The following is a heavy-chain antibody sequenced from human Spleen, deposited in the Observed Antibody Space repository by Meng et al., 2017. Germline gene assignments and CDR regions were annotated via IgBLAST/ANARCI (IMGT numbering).Heavy chain of an antibody. CDR1: GYSITGSYN. CDR3: ARDDTMVRGVMVN. Sequence: SETLSLTCAVSGYSITGSYNWGWIRQSPGKGLEWIGSIYQSGSTYYNPSLKSRVTMPADTSKNQFSLKLTSVTAADTAVYYCARDDTMVRGVMVNWGQGTLVTVSS. CDR2: IYQSGST. V-gene: IGHV4-38-2*02. D-gene: IGHD3-10*01. J-gene: IGHJ4*02.